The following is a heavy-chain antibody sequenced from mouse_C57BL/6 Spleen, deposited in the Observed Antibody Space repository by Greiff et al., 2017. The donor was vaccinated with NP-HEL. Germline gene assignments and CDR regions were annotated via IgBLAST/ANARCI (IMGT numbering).Heavy chain of an antibody. CDR3: ARRSVLFYAMDY. J-gene: IGHJ4*01. CDR1: GYTFTDYY. Sequence: EVQLQQSGPELVKPGASVKISCKASGYTFTDYYMNWVKQSHGKSLEWIGDINPNNGGTSYNQKFKGKATLTVDKSSSTAYMELRSLTSEDSAVYYCARRSVLFYAMDYWGQGTSVTVSS. V-gene: IGHV1-26*01. CDR2: INPNNGGT.